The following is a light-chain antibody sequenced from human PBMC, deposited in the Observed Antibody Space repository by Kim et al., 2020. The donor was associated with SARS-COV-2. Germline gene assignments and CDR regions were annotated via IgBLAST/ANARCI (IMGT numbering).Light chain of an antibody. CDR2: MDN. J-gene: IGLJ2*01. CDR1: ALPNQY. CDR3: QSADSSGTYPVL. Sequence: SYELTQPPSVSVSPGQTARITCSGDALPNQYAYWYQQKPGQAPVVVIYMDNERPSGIPGRFSGSRSGTTVTLTISGVQAEDEADYYCQSADSSGTYPVLFGGGTQLTVL. V-gene: IGLV3-25*03.